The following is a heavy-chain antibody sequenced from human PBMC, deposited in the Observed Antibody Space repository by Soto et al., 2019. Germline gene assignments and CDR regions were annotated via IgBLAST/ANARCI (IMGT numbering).Heavy chain of an antibody. CDR3: ARHHSGYYGSGRENWFDP. J-gene: IGHJ5*02. CDR2: IYYSGST. CDR1: GGSISSSSYY. D-gene: IGHD3-10*01. V-gene: IGHV4-39*01. Sequence: SETLSLTCTVSGGSISSSSYYWGWIRQPPGKGLEWIGSIYYSGSTYYNPSLKSRVPISVDTSKNQFSLKLSSVTAADTAVYYCARHHSGYYGSGRENWFDPWGQGTLVTVSS.